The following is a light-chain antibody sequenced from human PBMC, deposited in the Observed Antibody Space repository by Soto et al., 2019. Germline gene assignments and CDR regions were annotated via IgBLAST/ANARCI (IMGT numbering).Light chain of an antibody. CDR1: QSVISY. J-gene: IGKJ3*01. CDR3: QQRSNWPLT. CDR2: DAS. Sequence: EIGLTQSPATLSLSPGERATLSSRASQSVISYLALYPQKPGQAPSLLIYDASNMDTGIPARFSGSGSVTDFTLPISSLEPEDFAVYYCQQRSNWPLTFGPGTKGDIK. V-gene: IGKV3-11*01.